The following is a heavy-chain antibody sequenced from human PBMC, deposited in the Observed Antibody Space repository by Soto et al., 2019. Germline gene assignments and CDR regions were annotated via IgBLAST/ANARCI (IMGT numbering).Heavy chain of an antibody. J-gene: IGHJ6*02. CDR1: GFTFSSYG. CDR2: ISYDGSNK. D-gene: IGHD2-21*01. Sequence: GSLRLSCAASGFTFSSYGMHWVRQAPGKGLEWVAVISYDGSNKYYADSVKGRFTISRDNSKNTLYLQMNSLRAEDTAVYYCAKEPTPRHILYYYYGMDVWGQGTTVTVSS. CDR3: AKEPTPRHILYYYYGMDV. V-gene: IGHV3-30*18.